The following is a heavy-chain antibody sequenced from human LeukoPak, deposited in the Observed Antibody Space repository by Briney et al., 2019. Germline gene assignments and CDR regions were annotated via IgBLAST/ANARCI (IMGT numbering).Heavy chain of an antibody. CDR2: INPNSGGT. J-gene: IGHJ4*02. Sequence: GASVKVSCKASGYTFTGYYMHWVRQAPGQGLEWMGRINPNSGGTNYAQKFQGRVTMTRDTSISTAYMELSRLRSDDTAVYYCARGVMITFGGVRPGFYWGQGTLVTVSS. CDR3: ARGVMITFGGVRPGFY. D-gene: IGHD3-16*01. CDR1: GYTFTGYY. V-gene: IGHV1-2*06.